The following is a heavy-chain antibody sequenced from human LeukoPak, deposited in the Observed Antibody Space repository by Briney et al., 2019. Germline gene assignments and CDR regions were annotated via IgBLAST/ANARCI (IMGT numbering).Heavy chain of an antibody. D-gene: IGHD1-26*01. Sequence: SGGSLRLSCVASGFTFSSYWMPWVRQAPGKGLEWVANIKQDESEKNYVDSVKGRFTISRDNAKNSLFLQMNSLRVEDTAVYYCARDVAGSLDYWGQGTLVTVSS. CDR3: ARDVAGSLDY. CDR1: GFTFSSYW. CDR2: IKQDESEK. J-gene: IGHJ4*02. V-gene: IGHV3-7*01.